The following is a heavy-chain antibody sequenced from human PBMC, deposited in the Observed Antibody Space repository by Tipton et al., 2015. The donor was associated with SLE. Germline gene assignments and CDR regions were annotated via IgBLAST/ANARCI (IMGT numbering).Heavy chain of an antibody. J-gene: IGHJ6*02. D-gene: IGHD1-26*01. V-gene: IGHV4-59*01. CDR2: IYYSGST. CDR3: ARDPRWGYSGRRGSYYYGMDV. Sequence: LRLSCTVSGGSISSYYWSWIRQPPGKGLEWIGYIYYSGSTNYNPSLKSRVTISVDTSKNQFSLKLSSVTAADTAVYYCARDPRWGYSGRRGSYYYGMDVWGQGTTVTVSS. CDR1: GGSISSYY.